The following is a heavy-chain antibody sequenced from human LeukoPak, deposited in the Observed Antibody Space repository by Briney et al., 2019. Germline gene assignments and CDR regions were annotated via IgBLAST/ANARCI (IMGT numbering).Heavy chain of an antibody. D-gene: IGHD1-1*01. CDR2: IYYSGST. V-gene: IGHV4-39*01. CDR3: ATGTGHYYYYYYTDV. J-gene: IGHJ6*03. Sequence: SETLSLTCTVSGGSISSGGYYWSWIRQPPGKGLEWIGSIYYSGSTYYNPSLKSRVTISVDTSKNQFSLKLSSVTAADTAIYYCATGTGHYYYYYYTDVWGKGTTVTVSS. CDR1: GGSISSGGYY.